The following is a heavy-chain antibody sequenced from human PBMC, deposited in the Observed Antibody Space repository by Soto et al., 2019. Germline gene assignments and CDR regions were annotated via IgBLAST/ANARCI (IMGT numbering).Heavy chain of an antibody. D-gene: IGHD3-10*01. J-gene: IGHJ6*02. CDR1: GFTFSSYA. CDR3: AKSHYGSGSYSPLNYYYYYGMDV. Sequence: GGSLRLSCAASGFTFSSYAMSWVRQAPGKGLEWVSAISGSGGSTYYADSVKGRFTISRDNSKNTLYLQMNSLRAEDTAVYYCAKSHYGSGSYSPLNYYYYYGMDVWGQGTTVTAP. CDR2: ISGSGGST. V-gene: IGHV3-23*01.